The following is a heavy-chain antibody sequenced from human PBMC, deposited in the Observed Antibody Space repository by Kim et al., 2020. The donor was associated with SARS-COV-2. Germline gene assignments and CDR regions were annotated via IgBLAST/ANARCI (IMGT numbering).Heavy chain of an antibody. CDR1: GFTFSSYG. CDR2: ISYDGSNK. Sequence: GGSLRLSCAASGFTFSSYGMHWVRQAPGKGLEWVAVISYDGSNKYYADSVKGRFTISRDNSKNTLYLQMNSLRAEDTAVYYCASQGVYYYGMDVWGQGTTVTVSS. D-gene: IGHD3-16*01. J-gene: IGHJ6*02. V-gene: IGHV3-30*03. CDR3: ASQGVYYYGMDV.